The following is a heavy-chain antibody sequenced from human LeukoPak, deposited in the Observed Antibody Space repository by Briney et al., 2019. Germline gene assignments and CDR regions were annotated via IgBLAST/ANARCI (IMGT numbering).Heavy chain of an antibody. CDR1: GFSFSTYA. V-gene: IGHV3-23*01. D-gene: IGHD2-15*01. J-gene: IGHJ4*02. CDR2: ICGNDGKT. CDR3: AKDTGGSCYSAIAY. Sequence: GGSLRVSCAASGFSFSTYAMSWVRQAPGKWLEWVSGICGNDGKTYYADSVKGRFTISRDNSKNTLHLQMNSLRAEDTALYYCAKDTGGSCYSAIAYWGQGALVTVST.